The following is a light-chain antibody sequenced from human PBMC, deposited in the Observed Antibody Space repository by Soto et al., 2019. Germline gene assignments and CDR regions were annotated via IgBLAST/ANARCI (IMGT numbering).Light chain of an antibody. CDR3: LQHNTYPRT. V-gene: IGKV1-17*03. CDR2: TTS. J-gene: IGKJ2*01. Sequence: DIQMTQSPSVMSASVGDRVTITCRASQGISNSLAWFQQKPGKDPKRLIYTTSILEGGVPSRFSGRGSGTEFSLTISSLQPEDFATYYCLQHNTYPRTFGQGTKLEIK. CDR1: QGISNS.